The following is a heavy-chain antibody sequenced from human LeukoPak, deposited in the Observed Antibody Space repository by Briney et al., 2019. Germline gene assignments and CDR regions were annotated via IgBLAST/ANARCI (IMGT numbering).Heavy chain of an antibody. V-gene: IGHV4-31*03. CDR1: GGSISSGGYY. D-gene: IGHD3-22*01. CDR3: ASVGSPDYYDSSGYYSADY. CDR2: IYYSGST. Sequence: PSETLSLTCTVSGGSISSGGYYWSWIRQHPGKGLEWIGYIYYSGSTYYNPSLKSRVTISVDTSKNQFSLKLSSVTAADTAVYYRASVGSPDYYDSSGYYSADYWGQGTLVTVSS. J-gene: IGHJ4*02.